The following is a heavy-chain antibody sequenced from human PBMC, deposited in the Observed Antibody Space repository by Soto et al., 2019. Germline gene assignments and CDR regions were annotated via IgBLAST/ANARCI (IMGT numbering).Heavy chain of an antibody. V-gene: IGHV4-30-4*01. J-gene: IGHJ5*01. CDR3: ARGRYCLTGRCFPNWFDS. CDR1: GDSISNLDYF. CDR2: IYKSATT. Sequence: SETLSLTCSVSGDSISNLDYFWAWIRQPPGQALEYIGYIYKSATTYYNPSFESRVAISVDTSKSQFSLNVTSVTAADTAVYFCARGRYCLTGRCFPNWFDSWGQGALVTVSP. D-gene: IGHD7-27*01.